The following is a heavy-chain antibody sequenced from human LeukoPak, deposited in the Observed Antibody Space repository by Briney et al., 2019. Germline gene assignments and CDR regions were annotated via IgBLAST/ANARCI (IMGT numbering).Heavy chain of an antibody. D-gene: IGHD3-3*01. CDR3: ARDFWSGYYTED. J-gene: IGHJ4*02. V-gene: IGHV3-48*04. Sequence: GGSLSLSCEFSGIIFSTYAMNWVHQAPGKGLEWISYISGSSSGSTSIIHYADSVKGRFTISRDNAKNSLHLQMDSLSAEDTAVYYCARDFWSGYYTEDWGQGALVIVSS. CDR2: ISGSSSGSTSII. CDR1: GIIFSTYA.